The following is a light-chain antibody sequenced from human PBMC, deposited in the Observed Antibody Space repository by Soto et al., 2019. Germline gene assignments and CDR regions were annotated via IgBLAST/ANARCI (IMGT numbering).Light chain of an antibody. CDR2: GAS. J-gene: IGKJ1*01. CDR1: QSVSSNS. CDR3: QQYISTPWT. Sequence: EIVLTQSPGTLSLSPGERATLSCRASQSVSSNSLAWYQQKPGQAPRLLMYGASNRATGIPDRFSGSGSGSGTDFTLTISRLEPEDLAVYYCQQYISTPWTFGQGTKVEI. V-gene: IGKV3-20*01.